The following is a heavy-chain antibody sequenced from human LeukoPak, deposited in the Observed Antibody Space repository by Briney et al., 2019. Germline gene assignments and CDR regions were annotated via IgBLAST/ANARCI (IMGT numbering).Heavy chain of an antibody. CDR2: IKQEGSEK. CDR1: GFTFSSYW. Sequence: PGGSLRLSCAASGFTFSSYWMSWVRQAPGKGREWVANIKQEGSEKYYVDSVKGRFTISRDNAKNSLYLQMNSLRAEDTAVYYCARDIVVVPAAMQFYYYYGMDVWGQGTTVTVSS. CDR3: ARDIVVVPAAMQFYYYYGMDV. D-gene: IGHD2-2*01. J-gene: IGHJ6*02. V-gene: IGHV3-7*01.